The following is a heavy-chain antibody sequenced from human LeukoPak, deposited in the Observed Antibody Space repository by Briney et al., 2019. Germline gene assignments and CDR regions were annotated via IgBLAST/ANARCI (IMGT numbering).Heavy chain of an antibody. D-gene: IGHD5-18*01. Sequence: GGSLRLSCAASGFTVSNNYMSWVRQAPGKGLEWVSVVYSGGSAYSADSVKGRFTISRDNSKNTLYLQMNSLRAEDSAVYYCARDRYSYGFALDCWGQGALVTVSS. J-gene: IGHJ4*02. CDR1: GFTVSNNY. V-gene: IGHV3-66*02. CDR3: ARDRYSYGFALDC. CDR2: VYSGGSA.